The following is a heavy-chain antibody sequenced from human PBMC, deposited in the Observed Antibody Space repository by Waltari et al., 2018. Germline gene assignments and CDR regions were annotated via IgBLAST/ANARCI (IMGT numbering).Heavy chain of an antibody. CDR2: ISWNSGSI. J-gene: IGHJ4*02. Sequence: EVQLVESGGGLVQPGRSLRLSCAASGFTFDDYAMHWVRQAPGKGLEWVSGISWNSGSIGYADSVKCRFTISRDNAKNSLYLQMNSLRAEDTALYYCAKDIQDMIVVVTLSNWGQGTLVTVSS. V-gene: IGHV3-9*01. CDR3: AKDIQDMIVVVTLSN. D-gene: IGHD3-22*01. CDR1: GFTFDDYA.